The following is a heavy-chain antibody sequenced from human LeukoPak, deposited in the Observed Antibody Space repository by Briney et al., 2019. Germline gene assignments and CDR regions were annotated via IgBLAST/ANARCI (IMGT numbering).Heavy chain of an antibody. Sequence: SETLSLTCAVYGGSFSGYYWSWIRQPPGKGLEWIGEINHSGSTNYNPSLKSRVTISVDTSKNQFSLKLSSVSAADTAVYYCARKSGTLHYYYYYMDVWGKGTTVTVSS. CDR2: INHSGST. CDR3: ARKSGTLHYYYYYMDV. J-gene: IGHJ6*03. V-gene: IGHV4-34*01. CDR1: GGSFSGYY. D-gene: IGHD1-7*01.